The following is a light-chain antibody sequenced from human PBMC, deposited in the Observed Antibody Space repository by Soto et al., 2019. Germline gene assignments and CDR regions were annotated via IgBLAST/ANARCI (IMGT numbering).Light chain of an antibody. V-gene: IGKV3-20*01. CDR3: QQYGSSGT. CDR2: AAS. CDR1: QSVSSSY. Sequence: EILLTQSPFTLSLSPWERATLSCRASQSVSSSYLAWYQQKPGQAPRLLIYAASTRATGIPARFSGSGSGTDFTLTISRLEPEDFAVYYCQQYGSSGTFGQGTKVDIK. J-gene: IGKJ1*01.